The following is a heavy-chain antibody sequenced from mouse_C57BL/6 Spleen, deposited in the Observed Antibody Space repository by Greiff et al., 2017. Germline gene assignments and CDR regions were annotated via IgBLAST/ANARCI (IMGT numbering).Heavy chain of an antibody. Sequence: EVQVVESGGGLVKPGGSLKLSCAASGFTFSSYAMSWVRQTPEKRLEWVATISDGGSYTYYPDNVKGRFTISRDNAKNNLYLQMSHLKSEDTAMYYCAREADSSGYHYWGQGTTLTVSS. CDR3: AREADSSGYHY. V-gene: IGHV5-4*01. CDR2: ISDGGSYT. CDR1: GFTFSSYA. J-gene: IGHJ2*01. D-gene: IGHD3-2*02.